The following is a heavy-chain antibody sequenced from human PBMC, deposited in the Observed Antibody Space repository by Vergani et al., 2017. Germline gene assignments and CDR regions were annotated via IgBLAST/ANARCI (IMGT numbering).Heavy chain of an antibody. CDR1: GFSFSDHY. J-gene: IGHJ3*02. CDR2: ISNSGNTI. D-gene: IGHD5-24*01. Sequence: QVQLVESGGGLVKPGGSLRLSCAASGFSFSDHYMTWIRQAPGKGLEWASYISNSGNTIEYADSVKGRFSISRDNAKSSVFLQMDSLRAEDTAVYYCARDHRDYNNYPGTFDIWGQGSMVTVSS. CDR3: ARDHRDYNNYPGTFDI. V-gene: IGHV3-11*01.